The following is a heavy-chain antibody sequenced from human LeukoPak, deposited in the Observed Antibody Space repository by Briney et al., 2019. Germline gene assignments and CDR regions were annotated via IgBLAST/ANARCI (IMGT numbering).Heavy chain of an antibody. J-gene: IGHJ6*03. CDR1: GCTFSSYA. CDR2: IIPIFGTA. V-gene: IGHV1-69*05. D-gene: IGHD5-18*01. Sequence: SVKVSCTASGCTFSSYAISWVRQAPGQGLEWMGGIIPIFGTANYAQKFQGRVTITTDESKSTAYMELSSLRSEDTAVYYCARAWDTAMVTREYYYYNYMDVWGKGTTVTVSS. CDR3: ARAWDTAMVTREYYYYNYMDV.